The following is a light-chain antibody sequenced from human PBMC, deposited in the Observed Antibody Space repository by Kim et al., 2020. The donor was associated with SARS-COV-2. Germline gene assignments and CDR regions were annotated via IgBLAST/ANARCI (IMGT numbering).Light chain of an antibody. J-gene: IGKJ2*01. Sequence: SASVGRRVTLSCRASQDIRNDLGWYQQKPGKAPKRLIYASSNLQSGVPSRFSGSGSRTEFTLSISSLQPEDFATYYCLQDNSFPRTFGQGTKLEI. CDR1: QDIRND. CDR3: LQDNSFPRT. V-gene: IGKV1-17*01. CDR2: ASS.